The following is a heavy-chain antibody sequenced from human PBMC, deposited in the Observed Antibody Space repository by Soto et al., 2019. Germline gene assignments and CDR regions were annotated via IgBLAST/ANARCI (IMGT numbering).Heavy chain of an antibody. CDR2: IFYTGRT. CDR3: TRHHPHHYDSSGYFDY. V-gene: IGHV4-39*01. CDR1: DGSISTSSYY. D-gene: IGHD3-22*01. J-gene: IGHJ4*02. Sequence: SETLSLTCTVSDGSISTSSYYWGWIRQSPGKGLEWIGIIFYTGRTYYNPSLESRVTLSVDTSKNQFSLHLISVTAADTAVYYCTRHHPHHYDSSGYFDYWGQGTLVTVSS.